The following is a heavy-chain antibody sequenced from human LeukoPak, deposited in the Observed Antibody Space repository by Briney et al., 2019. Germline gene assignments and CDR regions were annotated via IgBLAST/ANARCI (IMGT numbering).Heavy chain of an antibody. CDR2: IYHSGSTSGST. CDR1: GYSLSSGDY. J-gene: IGHJ4*02. Sequence: SETLSLTCTVSGYSLSSGDYWGGIRQPPGRGREWIGNIYHSGSTSGSTDYNPSLKSRVTISVDTSKNLFSLKLTSVTAADTAVYYCARAPGYSYGYLRGADYWGQGTLVTVSS. D-gene: IGHD5-18*01. CDR3: ARAPGYSYGYLRGADY. V-gene: IGHV4-38-2*02.